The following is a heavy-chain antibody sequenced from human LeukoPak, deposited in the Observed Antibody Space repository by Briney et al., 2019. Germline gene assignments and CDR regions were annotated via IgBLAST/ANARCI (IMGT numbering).Heavy chain of an antibody. D-gene: IGHD4-17*01. CDR3: ARVDGDYEVARAFDY. Sequence: GESLQISCKGSGNSFTSYWIAWVRKMPGKGLEWMGIIYPGDSDTRNSPSFQGQVTISADKSISTAYLQWSSLKASDTAMYYCARVDGDYEVARAFDYWGQGTLVTVSS. CDR2: IYPGDSDT. CDR1: GNSFTSYW. V-gene: IGHV5-51*01. J-gene: IGHJ4*02.